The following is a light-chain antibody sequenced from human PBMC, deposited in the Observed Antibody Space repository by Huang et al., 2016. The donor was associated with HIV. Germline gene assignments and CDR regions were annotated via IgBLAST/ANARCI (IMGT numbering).Light chain of an antibody. CDR1: QSICNW. V-gene: IGKV1-5*01. CDR2: DAS. Sequence: DIQMTQSPSTLSASVGDRVIITCRASQSICNWLAWFQQKPGGAPKLLIYDASNLQNGVPSRFSGSGSGTVFTLTIDNLQPEDYSTYYCQQYNTPPYRFGQGTKVDIK. J-gene: IGKJ2*03. CDR3: QQYNTPPYR.